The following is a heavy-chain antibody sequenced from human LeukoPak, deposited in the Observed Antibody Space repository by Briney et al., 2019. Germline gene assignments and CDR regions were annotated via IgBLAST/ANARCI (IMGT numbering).Heavy chain of an antibody. V-gene: IGHV3-53*01. CDR3: AREGADPETNAFDI. CDR2: IYSGGST. D-gene: IGHD1-1*01. CDR1: GLTVSSNY. Sequence: GGSLRLSCAASGLTVSSNYMSWVRQAPGKGLEWVSVIYSGGSTYYADSVKGRFTISRDNSKNTLYLQMNSLRAEDTAVYYCAREGADPETNAFDIWGQGTMVTVFS. J-gene: IGHJ3*02.